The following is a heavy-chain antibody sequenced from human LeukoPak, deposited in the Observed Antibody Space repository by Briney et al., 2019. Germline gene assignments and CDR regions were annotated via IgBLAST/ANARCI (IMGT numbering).Heavy chain of an antibody. J-gene: IGHJ3*01. CDR2: IYYSGSTRYT. V-gene: IGHV4-59*01. Sequence: SETLSLTCDVSGGXLSPYYWNWIRQSPGKGLEWIGNIYYSGSTRYTKYNPSLKSRLTVLLNTSRKQVSLTLTSLTAADSAVYYCARAWDWNGGAGGFDVWGQGIMVAVSS. CDR1: GGXLSPYY. CDR3: ARAWDWNGGAGGFDV. D-gene: IGHD1-1*01.